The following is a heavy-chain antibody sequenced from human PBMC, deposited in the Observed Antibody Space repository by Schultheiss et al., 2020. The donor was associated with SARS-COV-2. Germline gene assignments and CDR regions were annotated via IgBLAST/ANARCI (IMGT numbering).Heavy chain of an antibody. CDR1: GFTFSSYS. CDR3: AKAPPNYYDSSGYFYWYFDL. Sequence: GESLKISCAASGFTFSSYSMNWVRQAPGKGLEWVSSISSSSSYIYYADSVKGRFTISRDNSKNTLYLQMNSLRAEDTAVYYCAKAPPNYYDSSGYFYWYFDLWGRGTLVTVSS. CDR2: ISSSSSYI. V-gene: IGHV3-21*04. D-gene: IGHD3-22*01. J-gene: IGHJ2*01.